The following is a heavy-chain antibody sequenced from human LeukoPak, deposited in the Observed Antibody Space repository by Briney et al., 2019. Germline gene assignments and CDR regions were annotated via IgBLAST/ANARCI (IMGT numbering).Heavy chain of an antibody. CDR2: INHSGST. D-gene: IGHD3-3*01. J-gene: IGHJ4*02. Sequence: SETLSLTCAVYGGSFSGYYWSWVRQPPGKGLEWIGEINHSGSTNYNPSLKSRVTISVDTSKNQFSLKLSSVTAADTAVYYCARSGRVFGVVIIHKLDYWGQGTLVTVSS. V-gene: IGHV4-34*01. CDR3: ARSGRVFGVVIIHKLDY. CDR1: GGSFSGYY.